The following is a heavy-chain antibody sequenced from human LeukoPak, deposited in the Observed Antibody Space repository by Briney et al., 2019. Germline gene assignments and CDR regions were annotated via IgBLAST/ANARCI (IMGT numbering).Heavy chain of an antibody. D-gene: IGHD6-13*01. CDR2: IIPILDIT. V-gene: IGHV1-69*04. CDR1: GDTFSRYA. CDR3: ARGTAALNWFDP. Sequence: SVKVSCKASGDTFSRYAISWVRQAPGQGLEWMGRIIPILDITDFAQKFQGRVTITADKSTSTAYMELSSLRSDDTAVYYCARGTAALNWFDPWGQGTLVTVSS. J-gene: IGHJ5*02.